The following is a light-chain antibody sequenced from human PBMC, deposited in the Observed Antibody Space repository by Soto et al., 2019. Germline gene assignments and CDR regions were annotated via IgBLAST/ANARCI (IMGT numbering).Light chain of an antibody. Sequence: SALTQPPSVSGAPGQMVTISCTGSSSNIGAGYDVHWYQQLPGTAPKLLIYGNSNRPSGVPDRFSGSKSGTSASLAITGLQAEDEADYYCQSYDSSLSYVFGTGTKVTVL. CDR2: GNS. CDR1: SSNIGAGYD. J-gene: IGLJ1*01. CDR3: QSYDSSLSYV. V-gene: IGLV1-40*01.